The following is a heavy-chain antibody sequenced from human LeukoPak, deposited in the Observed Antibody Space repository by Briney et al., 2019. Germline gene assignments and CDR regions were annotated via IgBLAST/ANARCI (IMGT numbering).Heavy chain of an antibody. Sequence: ASVKVSCKASGYTFTSYGISWVRQAPGQGLEWMGWSSAYNGNTNYAQKLQGRVTMTTDTSTSTAYMELRSLRSDDTAVYYCARAMVRGVISPRSMDVWGQGTTVTVSS. CDR3: ARAMVRGVISPRSMDV. D-gene: IGHD3-10*01. CDR2: SSAYNGNT. J-gene: IGHJ6*02. V-gene: IGHV1-18*01. CDR1: GYTFTSYG.